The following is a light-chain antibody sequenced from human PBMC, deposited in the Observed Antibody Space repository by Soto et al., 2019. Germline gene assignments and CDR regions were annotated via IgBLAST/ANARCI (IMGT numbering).Light chain of an antibody. CDR3: QQPYTPPVT. V-gene: IGKV1-39*01. CDR2: TAS. Sequence: DIQMTQSPSSLSASVGDSVTITCRASQNINIYLSWSQQKPGKAPKLLIYTASNLQSGVPSRFSGSGSGTDFTLTISSLQPEDFATYYCQQPYTPPVTFGQGTKVEVK. CDR1: QNINIY. J-gene: IGKJ1*01.